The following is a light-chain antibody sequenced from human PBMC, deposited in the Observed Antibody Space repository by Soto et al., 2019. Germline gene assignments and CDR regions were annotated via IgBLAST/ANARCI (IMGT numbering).Light chain of an antibody. CDR2: AAS. Sequence: IQLTQSPSSLSASVGDRVTITCRASQGISSYLAWYQQKPGKAPKRLIYAASTLHTGFPSRFSGGGSGTDFTLALSSLQPEDFATFYCQQVNSFPSTFGQGTRLEIK. J-gene: IGKJ5*01. CDR3: QQVNSFPST. CDR1: QGISSY. V-gene: IGKV1-9*01.